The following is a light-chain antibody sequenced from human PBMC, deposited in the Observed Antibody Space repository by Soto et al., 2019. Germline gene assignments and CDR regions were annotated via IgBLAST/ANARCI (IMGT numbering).Light chain of an antibody. CDR2: VVS. V-gene: IGLV2-14*03. Sequence: QSALTQPASVSGSPGQSITIFCTGTSSDVGSYNYVSWYQQHPGRAPKLMIYVVSSRPSGVSNRFSGSKSGSTASLTISGLQAEDEADYFCTSYTTSSTYVFGTGTKLTVL. J-gene: IGLJ1*01. CDR3: TSYTTSSTYV. CDR1: SSDVGSYNY.